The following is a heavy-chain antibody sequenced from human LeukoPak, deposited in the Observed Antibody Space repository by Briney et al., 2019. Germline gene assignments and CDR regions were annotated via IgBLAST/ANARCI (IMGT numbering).Heavy chain of an antibody. CDR1: GITFSNYA. V-gene: IGHV3-23*01. CDR3: ARETPRREETRDGYR. Sequence: GGSLRLSCAASGITFSNYAMSWVRQAPGKGLEWVSVINNSGGNTFYAASVKGRFSISRDNPKNLLFLQINSLRVEDTAVYYCARETPRREETRDGYRWGQGTLVTVSS. J-gene: IGHJ4*02. CDR2: INNSGGNT. D-gene: IGHD5-24*01.